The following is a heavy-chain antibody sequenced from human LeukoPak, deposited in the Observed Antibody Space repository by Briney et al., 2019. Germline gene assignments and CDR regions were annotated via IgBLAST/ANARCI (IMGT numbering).Heavy chain of an antibody. J-gene: IGHJ3*02. CDR2: FYASGST. CDR1: GGSISSSNW. D-gene: IGHD2-2*01. CDR3: ALGNCPTTSCYPGVAFDI. Sequence: SGTLSLTCAVSGGSISSSNWWSWVRQPPGKGLEWIGRFYASGSTNYNPSLQSRVTISVDTSKNQFSLKLTSVTAADTAVYYCALGNCPTTSCYPGVAFDIWGQGTMVTVSS. V-gene: IGHV4-4*02.